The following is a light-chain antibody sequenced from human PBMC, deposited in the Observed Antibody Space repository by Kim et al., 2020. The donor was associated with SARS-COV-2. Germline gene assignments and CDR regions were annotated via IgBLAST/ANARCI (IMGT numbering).Light chain of an antibody. CDR2: DAA. Sequence: SSGDRATITCLASQTINNNLICSQQNPGKAPKFLFYDAAICKIGFPSSFIGGGSGTYSPFTITSLQPADIPPSYCQQYNARPSTFGAGTKVDIK. V-gene: IGKV1-33*01. CDR1: QTINNN. CDR3: QQYNARPST. J-gene: IGKJ4*01.